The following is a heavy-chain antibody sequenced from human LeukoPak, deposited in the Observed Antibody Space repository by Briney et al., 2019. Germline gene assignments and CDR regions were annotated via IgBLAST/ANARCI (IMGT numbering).Heavy chain of an antibody. CDR3: AKDETMIRVGSRPS. V-gene: IGHV3-23*01. CDR2: ISGSGGST. D-gene: IGHD3-10*01. J-gene: IGHJ5*02. Sequence: GGSLRLSCAASGFTFSSYSMSWVRQAPGKGLEWVSGISGSGGSTYYADSVKGRFTISRDNSKNTLYLQMNSLRVEDTAVYYCAKDETMIRVGSRPSWGQGTLVPVSS. CDR1: GFTFSSYS.